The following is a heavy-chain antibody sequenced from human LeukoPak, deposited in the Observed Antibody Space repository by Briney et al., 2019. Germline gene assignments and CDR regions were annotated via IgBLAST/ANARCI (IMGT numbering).Heavy chain of an antibody. Sequence: GGSLRLSCAASGFTFSSYWMSWVRQAPGEGLEWLANIKQEGSEKYYVDSVKGRFTISRDNAKNSLYLQMNSLRVEDTAVYYCARAALGESVYSGQGTLVTVSS. CDR2: IKQEGSEK. CDR1: GFTFSSYW. V-gene: IGHV3-7*03. J-gene: IGHJ4*02. D-gene: IGHD2-21*01. CDR3: ARAALGESVY.